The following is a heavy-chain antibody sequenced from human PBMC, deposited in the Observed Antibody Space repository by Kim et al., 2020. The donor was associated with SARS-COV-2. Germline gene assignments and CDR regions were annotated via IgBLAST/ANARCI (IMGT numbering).Heavy chain of an antibody. V-gene: IGHV1-69*04. CDR3: ARDQSRRYSLDDAFDI. J-gene: IGHJ3*02. D-gene: IGHD5-18*01. Sequence: KFQGRVTITADKSTSTAYMELSSLRSEDTAVYYCARDQSRRYSLDDAFDIWGQGTMVTVSS.